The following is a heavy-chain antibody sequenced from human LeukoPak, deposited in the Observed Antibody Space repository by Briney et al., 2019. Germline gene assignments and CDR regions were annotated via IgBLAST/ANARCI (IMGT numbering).Heavy chain of an antibody. J-gene: IGHJ5*02. Sequence: PGGSLRLSCAASGLTFSSYWMSWVRQAPGKGLEWVANIKHDGSEKYYVDSVKGRFTISRDNGKNSLYLQMNSLRAEDTAMYYCARGPGRFDPWGQGTLVTVSS. CDR2: IKHDGSEK. V-gene: IGHV3-7*01. CDR3: ARGPGRFDP. CDR1: GLTFSSYW.